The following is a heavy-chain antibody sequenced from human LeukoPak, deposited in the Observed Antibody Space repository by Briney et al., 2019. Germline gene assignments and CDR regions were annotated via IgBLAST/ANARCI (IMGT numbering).Heavy chain of an antibody. Sequence: GGSLRLSCAASGFNFNNYWMSWLRQAPGKGLEWVTLISYDGSNKYYADSVKGRFTISRDNSKNTLYLQMNSLRAEDTTVYYCAEEGYNWSLDSWGQGTLVTVSS. CDR1: GFNFNNYW. CDR3: AEEGYNWSLDS. D-gene: IGHD1-20*01. J-gene: IGHJ4*02. CDR2: ISYDGSNK. V-gene: IGHV3-30*18.